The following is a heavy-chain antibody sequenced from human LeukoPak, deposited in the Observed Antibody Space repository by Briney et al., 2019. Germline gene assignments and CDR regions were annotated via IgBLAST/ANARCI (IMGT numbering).Heavy chain of an antibody. D-gene: IGHD6-19*01. CDR3: AIRRQWLGPKWFDP. J-gene: IGHJ5*02. Sequence: SETLSLTCAVYGGSFSGYYWSWIRQPPGKGLEWIGEINHSGSTNYNPSLKSRVTISVDTSKNQFSLKLSSVTAADTAVYYCAIRRQWLGPKWFDPWGQGTLVTVSS. V-gene: IGHV4-34*01. CDR1: GGSFSGYY. CDR2: INHSGST.